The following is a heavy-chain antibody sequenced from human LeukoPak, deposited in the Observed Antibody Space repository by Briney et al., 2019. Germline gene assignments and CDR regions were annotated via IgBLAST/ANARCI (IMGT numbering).Heavy chain of an antibody. CDR3: ARDGGMDV. V-gene: IGHV3-30*04. CDR2: ISYDGSSK. Sequence: GGSLRLSCAASGFTFSTNPLHWVRQAPGKGLEWVASISYDGSSKYYADSVKGRFTISRDNSKNTLYLQMNSLRAEDTAVYYCARDGGMDVWGKGTTVTVSS. J-gene: IGHJ6*04. CDR1: GFTFSTNP.